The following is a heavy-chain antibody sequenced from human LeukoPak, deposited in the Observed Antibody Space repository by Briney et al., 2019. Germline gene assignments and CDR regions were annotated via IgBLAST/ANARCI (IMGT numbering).Heavy chain of an antibody. J-gene: IGHJ5*02. Sequence: NPSETLSLTCSVSGYSIRSGYYWGWIRQPPGKGLEWIGSIYQSGNTYYNESLKSRVTISVDTSKNQFSLKLTSVTAADTAVYYCARVPGPNWFDPWGQGTLVTVSS. CDR2: IYQSGNT. CDR3: ARVPGPNWFDP. CDR1: GYSIRSGYY. V-gene: IGHV4-38-2*02.